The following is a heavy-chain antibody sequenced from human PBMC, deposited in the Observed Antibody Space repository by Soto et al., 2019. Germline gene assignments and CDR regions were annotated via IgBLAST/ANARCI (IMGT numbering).Heavy chain of an antibody. J-gene: IGHJ4*02. CDR1: GGSISSSSYY. CDR2: MYYSGST. V-gene: IGHV4-39*01. CDR3: VSCSGGSCYRVDY. D-gene: IGHD2-15*01. Sequence: QLQLQESGPGLVKPSETLSLTCTVSGGSISSSSYYWGWIRQPPGKGLEWIGSMYYSGSTYNNPSLKSRATISVDTPKDQFSLKLSSVTAADTAVYYCVSCSGGSCYRVDYWGQGTLVTVSS.